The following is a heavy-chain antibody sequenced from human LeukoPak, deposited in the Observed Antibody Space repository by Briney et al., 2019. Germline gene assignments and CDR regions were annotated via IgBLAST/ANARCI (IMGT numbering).Heavy chain of an antibody. J-gene: IGHJ3*02. D-gene: IGHD1-26*01. CDR3: ARVRSGSYGDDAFDI. CDR1: GGSISSSTYY. CDR2: IYYSGST. Sequence: PSETLSLTCTVSGGSISSSTYYWGWIRQPPGNGLEWIGSIYYSGSTYYNPSLKSRVTISVDTSKNQFSLKLSSVTAADTAVYYRARVRSGSYGDDAFDIWGQGTMVTVSS. V-gene: IGHV4-39*07.